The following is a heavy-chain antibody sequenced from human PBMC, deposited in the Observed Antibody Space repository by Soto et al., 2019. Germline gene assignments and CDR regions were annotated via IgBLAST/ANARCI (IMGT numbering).Heavy chain of an antibody. CDR3: AKDFESYYGSGSYYNYYMDV. Sequence: PGGSLRLSCAASGFTFSSYAMSWVRQAPGKGLEWVSAISGSGGSTYYADSVKGRFTISRDNSKNTLYLQMNSLRAEDTAVYYCAKDFESYYGSGSYYNYYMDVWGKGTTVTVSS. J-gene: IGHJ6*03. CDR1: GFTFSSYA. V-gene: IGHV3-23*01. D-gene: IGHD3-10*01. CDR2: ISGSGGST.